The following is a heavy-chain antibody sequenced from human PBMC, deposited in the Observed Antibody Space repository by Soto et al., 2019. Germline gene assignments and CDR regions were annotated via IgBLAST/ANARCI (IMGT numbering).Heavy chain of an antibody. D-gene: IGHD6-13*01. J-gene: IGHJ6*02. V-gene: IGHV1-2*04. CDR2: INPNSGGT. Sequence: ASVTVSCKASGYTFAGYYMHWVRQAPGQGLEWMGWINPNSGGTNYAQKFQGWVTMTRDTSISTAYMELSRLRSDDTAVYYCARGHGEYSSSWYEHYYYGRDVWGQGTTVTVSS. CDR1: GYTFAGYY. CDR3: ARGHGEYSSSWYEHYYYGRDV.